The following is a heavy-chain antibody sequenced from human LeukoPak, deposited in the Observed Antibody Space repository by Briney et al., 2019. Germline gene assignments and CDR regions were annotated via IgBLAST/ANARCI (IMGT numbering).Heavy chain of an antibody. CDR3: AREGDSSGVYAFDI. CDR1: GFTFSSYG. Sequence: PGGSLRLSCAASGFTFSSYGMHWVRQAPGKGLEWVAVIWYDGSNKYYADSVKGRFTISRDNSKNTLYLQMNSLRAEDTAVYYCAREGDSSGVYAFDIWGQGTMVTVSS. J-gene: IGHJ3*02. V-gene: IGHV3-33*01. CDR2: IWYDGSNK. D-gene: IGHD3-22*01.